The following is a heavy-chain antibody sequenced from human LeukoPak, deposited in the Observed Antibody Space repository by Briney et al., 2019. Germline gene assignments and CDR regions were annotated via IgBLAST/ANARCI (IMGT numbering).Heavy chain of an antibody. D-gene: IGHD1-1*01. Sequence: NPSQTLSLTCTVSGGSISSGDYYWSWIRQPPGKGLEWIGYIYHSGSTYYNPSLKSRVTISVDTSKNQFSLKLSSVTAADTAVYYCASSRNGGDYFDYWGQGTLVTVSS. J-gene: IGHJ4*02. V-gene: IGHV4-30-4*01. CDR3: ASSRNGGDYFDY. CDR1: GGSISSGDYY. CDR2: IYHSGST.